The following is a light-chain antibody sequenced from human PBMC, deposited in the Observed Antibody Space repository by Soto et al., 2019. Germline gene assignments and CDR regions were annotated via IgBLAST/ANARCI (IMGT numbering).Light chain of an antibody. V-gene: IGKV1-39*01. CDR1: QSIFSS. Sequence: DIQMTQSPSSLSASVGDRVALTCRASQSIFSSLNWYQQKPGKPPQLLIYAASNLRSGVPSRFSGTGSGTDFTITSSSLEPEDFATYFCQQSHNTHVTVGQGTKVEIK. CDR2: AAS. CDR3: QQSHNTHVT. J-gene: IGKJ1*01.